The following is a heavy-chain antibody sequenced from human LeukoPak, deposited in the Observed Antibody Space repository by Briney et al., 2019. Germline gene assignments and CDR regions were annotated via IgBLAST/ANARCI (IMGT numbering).Heavy chain of an antibody. D-gene: IGHD6-19*01. CDR2: INPSGGRT. J-gene: IGHJ4*02. V-gene: IGHV1-46*01. CDR3: ARASLRAAGPFDY. Sequence: TSAKMSCKTSGYNFTSYYIHWGGQAPGQGLEGMGLINPSGGRTSAAGTIYAQTFQGRVTLTRALSTSTVYMEVSSLGSEDTAVYYCARASLRAAGPFDYWGQGTLVTVSS. CDR1: GYNFTSYY.